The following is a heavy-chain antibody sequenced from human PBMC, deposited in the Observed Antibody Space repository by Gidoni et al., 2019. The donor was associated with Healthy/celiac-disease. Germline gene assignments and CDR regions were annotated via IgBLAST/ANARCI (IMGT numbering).Heavy chain of an antibody. V-gene: IGHV3-30*18. CDR2: ISYDGSNK. D-gene: IGHD3-10*01. CDR1: GFTFSSYG. Sequence: QVQLVESGGGVVQPGRSLRLSCAASGFTFSSYGMHWVRQAPGKGLEWVAVISYDGSNKYYADSVKGRFTISRDNSKNTLYLQMNSLRAEDTAVYYCAKGMRPFYYYGMDVWGQGTTVTVSS. CDR3: AKGMRPFYYYGMDV. J-gene: IGHJ6*02.